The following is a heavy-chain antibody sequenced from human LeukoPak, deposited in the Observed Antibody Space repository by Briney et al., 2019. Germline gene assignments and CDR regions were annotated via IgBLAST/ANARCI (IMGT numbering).Heavy chain of an antibody. CDR3: ASLTTASAFDI. Sequence: PSETLSLTCTVSGDSISSYYWSWIRQPPGKGLEWIGYIYYSGSTNYNPTLKSRVTISLDTSKNQFSLKLTSVTAADMAVYYCASLTTASAFDIWGQGTMVTVSS. V-gene: IGHV4-59*08. J-gene: IGHJ3*02. CDR1: GDSISSYY. CDR2: IYYSGST. D-gene: IGHD4-11*01.